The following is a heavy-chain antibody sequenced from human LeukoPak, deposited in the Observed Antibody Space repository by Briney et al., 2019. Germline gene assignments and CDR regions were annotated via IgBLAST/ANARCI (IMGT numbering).Heavy chain of an antibody. CDR3: GKTTTGYSSGRNPAWPVDY. V-gene: IGHV3-23*01. CDR1: GFTFSSYA. CDR2: IFGSGGSA. D-gene: IGHD6-19*01. J-gene: IGHJ4*02. Sequence: GGSLRLSCTASGFTFSSYAMYWVRQAPGKGLEWVSGIFGSGGSAHYADSVKGRFTISRDNSQNTVYLQMNSLRAEDTAVYYCGKTTTGYSSGRNPAWPVDYWGQGALVTVSS.